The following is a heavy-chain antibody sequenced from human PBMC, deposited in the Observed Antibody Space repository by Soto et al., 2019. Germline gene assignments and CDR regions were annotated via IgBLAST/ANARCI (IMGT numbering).Heavy chain of an antibody. CDR2: FYSSGSI. CDR3: ARMYSSGSGWFHH. CDR1: GYSITAGGYY. J-gene: IGHJ5*02. V-gene: IGHV4-31*03. D-gene: IGHD6-19*01. Sequence: SQTLSLTCFVSGYSITAGGYYWSWIRHHPGKGLEWIGSFYSSGSIIYNPSLRSRVSISGDTSSNQFSMSLTSVTAADTARYYCARMYSSGSGWFHHWGQGALV.